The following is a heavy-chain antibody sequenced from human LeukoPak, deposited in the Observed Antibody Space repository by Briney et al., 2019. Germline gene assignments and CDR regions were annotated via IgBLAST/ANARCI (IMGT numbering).Heavy chain of an antibody. J-gene: IGHJ4*02. CDR3: ARGLSGYYYDSSGYYGY. CDR1: GYTFTSYD. D-gene: IGHD3-22*01. Sequence: ASVKVSCKASGYTFTSYDIYWVRQATGQGLEWMGGMNPNSGNTGYAQKFQGRVTMTRNTSISTAYMELSSLRSEDTAVYYCARGLSGYYYDSSGYYGYWGQGTLVTVSS. V-gene: IGHV1-8*01. CDR2: MNPNSGNT.